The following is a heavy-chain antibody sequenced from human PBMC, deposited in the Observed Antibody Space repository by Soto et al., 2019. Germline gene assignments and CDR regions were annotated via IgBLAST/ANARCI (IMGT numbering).Heavy chain of an antibody. CDR2: IYWDDDK. J-gene: IGHJ4*02. CDR1: GFSLSSTRVA. D-gene: IGHD6-19*01. Sequence: QITLKESGPTLVKPTQTLTLTCIFSGFSLSSTRVAVGWIRQPPGKAVEWLALIYWDDDKRYSPFLKSRLTITMDTSKNQMVLTMDNMDPMDEATSDCARGVVAGLGYYFDYWGQGTLVTVSS. CDR3: ARGVVAGLGYYFDY. V-gene: IGHV2-5*02.